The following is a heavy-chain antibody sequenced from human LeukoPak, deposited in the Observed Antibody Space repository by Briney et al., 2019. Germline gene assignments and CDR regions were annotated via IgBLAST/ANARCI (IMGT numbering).Heavy chain of an antibody. J-gene: IGHJ5*02. CDR3: ARDSHYYDSSGYYRFDP. Sequence: PSETLSLTCGVYGESFSDYYFTWIRQPPGKGLEWIGDINHSGNSSYNPSLKRRVTISIDTSKNQFSLRLSSVTAADTAVYYCARDSHYYDSSGYYRFDPWGQGTLVTVSS. CDR1: GESFSDYY. V-gene: IGHV4-34*01. D-gene: IGHD3-22*01. CDR2: INHSGNS.